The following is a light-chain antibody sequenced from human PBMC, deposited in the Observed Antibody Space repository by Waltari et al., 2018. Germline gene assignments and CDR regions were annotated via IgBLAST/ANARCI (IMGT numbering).Light chain of an antibody. Sequence: QSALTQPASVSGSPGQSTTISCPGRSRDIGDSNSVPWYQQYPGQAPKLILFDVTDRPSGVSPRFSGSKSGNTASLTISGLQTEDEADYYCNSYTSTSTLVFGTGTKVTVL. J-gene: IGLJ1*01. V-gene: IGLV2-14*03. CDR2: DVT. CDR3: NSYTSTSTLV. CDR1: SRDIGDSNS.